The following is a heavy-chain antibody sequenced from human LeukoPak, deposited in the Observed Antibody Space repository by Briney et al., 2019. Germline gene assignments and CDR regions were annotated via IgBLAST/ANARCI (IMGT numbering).Heavy chain of an antibody. V-gene: IGHV3-30*18. J-gene: IGHJ4*02. D-gene: IGHD3-22*01. CDR3: AKDGTDYYDSSGYHPYDY. Sequence: GGSLRLSCAASGFTFSSYGMHWVRQAPGKGLEWVAVISYDGSNKYYADSVKGRFTISRDNSKNTLYLQMNSLRAEDTAVYYCAKDGTDYYDSSGYHPYDYWGQGTLVTVSS. CDR2: ISYDGSNK. CDR1: GFTFSSYG.